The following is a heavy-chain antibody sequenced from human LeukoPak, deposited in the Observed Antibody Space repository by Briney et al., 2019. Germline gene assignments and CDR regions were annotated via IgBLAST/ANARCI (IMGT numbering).Heavy chain of an antibody. J-gene: IGHJ4*02. V-gene: IGHV4-39*07. Sequence: SETLSLTCTVSGGSISSSSYYWGWIRQPPGKGLEWIGSIYYSGSTYYNPSLKSRVTISVDTSKNQFSLKLSSVTAADTAVYYCASQLSIAAAGPLDYWGQGTLVTVSS. CDR1: GGSISSSSYY. D-gene: IGHD6-13*01. CDR2: IYYSGST. CDR3: ASQLSIAAAGPLDY.